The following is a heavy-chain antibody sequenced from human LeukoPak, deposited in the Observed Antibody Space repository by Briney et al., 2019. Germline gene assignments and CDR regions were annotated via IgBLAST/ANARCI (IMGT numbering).Heavy chain of an antibody. CDR1: GFTLSTYA. CDR3: AKGRTNDY. Sequence: GGSLRLSCAAPGFTLSTYAMSWVRPTPERGLEWVSAISDTGGNTFYADSVKGRFTISRDNSKNTLYLQMNSLRAEDTAIYYCAKGRTNDYWGQGTLVTVSS. J-gene: IGHJ4*02. D-gene: IGHD1/OR15-1a*01. CDR2: ISDTGGNT. V-gene: IGHV3-23*01.